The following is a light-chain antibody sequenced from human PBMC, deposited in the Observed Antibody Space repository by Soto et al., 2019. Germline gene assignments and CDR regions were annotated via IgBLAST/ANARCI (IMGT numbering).Light chain of an antibody. V-gene: IGKV3D-20*01. CDR3: QRYGTSPQT. J-gene: IGKJ1*01. CDR1: QSVSSGY. CDR2: DAS. Sequence: EIVLTQTPATLSLSPGERATLSCGASQSVSSGYIAWYQQKPGLAPRLLIFDASRGATGIPDRFSGSGSGTDFTLTISRLEPEDFAVYYCQRYGTSPQTFGQGTKVEIK.